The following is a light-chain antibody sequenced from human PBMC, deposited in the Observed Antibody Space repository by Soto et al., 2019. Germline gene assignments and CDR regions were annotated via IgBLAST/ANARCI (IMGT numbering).Light chain of an antibody. Sequence: EXVLTQSRGTLSLSPGERATLSCSASQSVSNNYLAWYQQKPGQAPRLLIYGASNRATGITDRFSGSGSGTDLTLTISRLEPEDFAVYYCQQYGSSGTFGQGTKVDIK. CDR1: QSVSNNY. J-gene: IGKJ1*01. CDR3: QQYGSSGT. CDR2: GAS. V-gene: IGKV3-20*01.